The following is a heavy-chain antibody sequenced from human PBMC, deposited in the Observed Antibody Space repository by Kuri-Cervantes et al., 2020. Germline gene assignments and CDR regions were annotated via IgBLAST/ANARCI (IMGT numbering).Heavy chain of an antibody. Sequence: ASVKVSCKASGYTFTSYDINWVRQATGQGLEWMGWMNPNSGNTGYAQKFQGRVTMTRNTSISTAYMELSSLRSEDTALYYCAKDLHGSSGGWDAFDIWGQGTMVTV. V-gene: IGHV1-8*02. CDR1: GYTFTSYD. CDR3: AKDLHGSSGGWDAFDI. J-gene: IGHJ3*02. D-gene: IGHD6-13*01. CDR2: MNPNSGNT.